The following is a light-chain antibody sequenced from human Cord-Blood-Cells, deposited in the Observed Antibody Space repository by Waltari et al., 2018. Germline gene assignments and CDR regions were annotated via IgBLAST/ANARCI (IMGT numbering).Light chain of an antibody. V-gene: IGLV2-23*02. Sequence: QSALTQPAPVSGSPAPSITIPCTGTRSDVRRYNLVSWYQQHPGKAPKPMIYEVSKRPSGVSNRFSGSKSGNTASLTISGLQAEDEADYYCCSYAGSSTWVFGGGTKLTVL. CDR3: CSYAGSSTWV. CDR1: RSDVRRYNL. J-gene: IGLJ3*02. CDR2: EVS.